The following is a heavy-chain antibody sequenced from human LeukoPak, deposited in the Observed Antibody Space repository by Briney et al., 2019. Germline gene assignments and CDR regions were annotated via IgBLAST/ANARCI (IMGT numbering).Heavy chain of an antibody. CDR3: ARILGYCTSTSCHGTFNY. D-gene: IGHD2-2*01. CDR2: IYPGDSDT. V-gene: IGHV5-51*01. Sequence: GESLKISCKGSGYSFTNYWIGWVRQMPGKGLEWMGIIYPGDSDTRYSPSFQGLVTISADKSISTAYLQWSSLKASDTAMYYCARILGYCTSTSCHGTFNYWGQGTLVTVSS. CDR1: GYSFTNYW. J-gene: IGHJ4*02.